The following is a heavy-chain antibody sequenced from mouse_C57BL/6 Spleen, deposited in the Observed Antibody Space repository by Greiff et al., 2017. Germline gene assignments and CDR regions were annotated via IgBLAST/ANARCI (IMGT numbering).Heavy chain of an antibody. J-gene: IGHJ4*01. CDR2: ICPGSGST. CDR3: ERREGYYSYAMDY. Sequence: QVQLQQPGAELVKPGASLKMSCEASGYTFTGYWITWVQQRPGQGLEWIGDICPGSGSTNYNEKFKSKVTLTVDTSSSTTYMQLSSLTSEDSAVYYSERREGYYSYAMDYWGQGTSVTVSS. V-gene: IGHV1-55*01. CDR1: GYTFTGYW. D-gene: IGHD1-1*01.